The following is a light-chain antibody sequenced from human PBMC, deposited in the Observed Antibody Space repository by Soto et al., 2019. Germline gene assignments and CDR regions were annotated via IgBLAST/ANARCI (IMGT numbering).Light chain of an antibody. V-gene: IGLV4-69*02. J-gene: IGLJ3*02. CDR3: QTWGAGIWV. CDR2: VNTDGSH. CDR1: SGHSNYD. Sequence: QSVLTQSPSASASLGASVKLTCTLSSGHSNYDIAWHQQQPEKGPQYLMKVNTDGSHSKGDGVPDRFSGSSSGAERYLTISSLQSEDEADYYCQTWGAGIWVFGGGTKLTVL.